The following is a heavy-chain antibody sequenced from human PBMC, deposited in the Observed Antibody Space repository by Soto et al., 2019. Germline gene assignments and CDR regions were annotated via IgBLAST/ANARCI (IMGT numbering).Heavy chain of an antibody. V-gene: IGHV5-51*01. CDR2: IYPGDSDT. J-gene: IGHJ6*02. CDR3: AASIFYYGMDV. CDR1: GYTFTNYW. Sequence: PGESLKISCKGSGYTFTNYWIGWVRQMPGKGLEWMGIIYPGDSDTKYNPSFQGQVTISADKSITTTYLQWSSLKASDTAIYYCAASIFYYGMDVWGQGTTVTVSS.